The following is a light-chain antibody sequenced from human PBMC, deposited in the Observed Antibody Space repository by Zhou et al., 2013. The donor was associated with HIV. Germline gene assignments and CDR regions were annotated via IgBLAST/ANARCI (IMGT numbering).Light chain of an antibody. V-gene: IGLV1-47*01. CDR2: RNN. J-gene: IGLJ2*01. CDR1: SSNIGSNF. CDR3: AAWDDSLSGVV. Sequence: QSVLTQPPSASGTPGQRVTISCSGSSSNIGSNFVYWYQQLPGTTPKLLISRNNQRPSGVPDRFSGSKSGTSASLAISGLRSEDEADYYCAAWDDSLSGVVFGGGTKLTV.